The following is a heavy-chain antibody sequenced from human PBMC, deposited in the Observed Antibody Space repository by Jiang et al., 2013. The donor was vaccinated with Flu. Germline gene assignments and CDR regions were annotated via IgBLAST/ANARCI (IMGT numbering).Heavy chain of an antibody. J-gene: IGHJ4*02. D-gene: IGHD1-26*01. CDR2: IYHSGST. CDR3: ARHRTGELLHPLDY. CDR1: GYSISSGYY. V-gene: IGHV4-38-2*01. Sequence: LLKPSETPSLTCAVSGYSISSGYYWGWIRQPPGKGLEWIGSIYHSGSTYYNPSLKSRVTISVDTSKNQFSLKLSSVTAADTAVYYCARHRTGELLHPLDYWGQGTLVTVSS.